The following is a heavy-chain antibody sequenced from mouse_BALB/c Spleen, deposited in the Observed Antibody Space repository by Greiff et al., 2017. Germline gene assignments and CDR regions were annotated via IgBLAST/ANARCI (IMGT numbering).Heavy chain of an antibody. CDR1: GFTFSSYG. D-gene: IGHD4-1*01. V-gene: IGHV5-6*01. CDR2: ISSGGSYT. J-gene: IGHJ2*01. Sequence: EVKLVESGGDLVKPGGSLKLSCAASGFTFSSYGMSWVRQTPDKRLEWVATISSGGSYTYYPDSVKGRFTISRDNAKNTLYLQMSSLKSEDTAMYYCARQKTGFDYWGQGTTLTVSS. CDR3: ARQKTGFDY.